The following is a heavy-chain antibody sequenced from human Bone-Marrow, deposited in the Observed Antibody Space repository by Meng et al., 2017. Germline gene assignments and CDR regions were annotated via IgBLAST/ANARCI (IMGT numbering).Heavy chain of an antibody. D-gene: IGHD4-17*01. J-gene: IGHJ4*02. CDR3: ARGPTVNGLDY. Sequence: GESLKISCAASGFTFSSYGMHWVRQAPGKGLEWVAVIWYDGSNKYYADSVKGRFTISRDNSKNTLYLQMNSLRADDTAVYYCARGPTVNGLDYWGQGTLVTVSS. V-gene: IGHV3-33*01. CDR1: GFTFSSYG. CDR2: IWYDGSNK.